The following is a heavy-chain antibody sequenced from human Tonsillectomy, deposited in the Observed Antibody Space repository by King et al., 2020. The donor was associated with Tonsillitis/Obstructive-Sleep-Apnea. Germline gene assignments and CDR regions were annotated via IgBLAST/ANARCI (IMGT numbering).Heavy chain of an antibody. V-gene: IGHV3-66*01. CDR2: IYRDVRT. CDR3: ARGIDFMTSGDAFDI. D-gene: IGHD3-3*01. Sequence: VQLVESGGGLVQPVGSLGLSCVVSGFTITISYMTLVRQAPGKGLEWVSIIYRDVRTSHAESVKGRFLISRDNSKKTVYLQMNSLRGEDTAVYYCARGIDFMTSGDAFDIWGQGTVVTVSS. J-gene: IGHJ3*02. CDR1: GFTITISY.